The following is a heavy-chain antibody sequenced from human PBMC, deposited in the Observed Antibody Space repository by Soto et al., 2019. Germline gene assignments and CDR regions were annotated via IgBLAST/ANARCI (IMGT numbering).Heavy chain of an antibody. CDR2: IYYSGST. V-gene: IGHV4-59*01. D-gene: IGHD3-16*02. CDR1: GGSISSYY. CDR3: ARRDRWQRHFDY. Sequence: ETLSLTCNVSGGSISSYYWSWIRQPPGKGLEWIGYIYYSGSTNYNPSLKSRVTISVDTSKNQFSLKLSSVTAADTAVYYCARRDRWQRHFDYWGQGTLVNVSS. J-gene: IGHJ4*02.